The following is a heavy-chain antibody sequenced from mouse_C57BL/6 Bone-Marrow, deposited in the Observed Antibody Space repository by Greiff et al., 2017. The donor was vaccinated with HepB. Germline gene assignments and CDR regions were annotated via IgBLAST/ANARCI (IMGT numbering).Heavy chain of an antibody. Sequence: EVMLVESGGGLVKPGGSLKLSCAASGFTFSSYAMSWVRQTPEKRLEWVATISDGGSYTYYPDNVKGRFTISRDNAKNNLYLQMSHLTSEDTAMYYCARIYYGNYDFDYWGQGTTLTVSS. CDR3: ARIYYGNYDFDY. D-gene: IGHD2-1*01. CDR1: GFTFSSYA. J-gene: IGHJ2*01. V-gene: IGHV5-4*03. CDR2: ISDGGSYT.